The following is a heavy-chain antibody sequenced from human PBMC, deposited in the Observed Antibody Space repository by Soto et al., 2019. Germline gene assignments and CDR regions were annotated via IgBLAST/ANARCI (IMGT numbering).Heavy chain of an antibody. CDR3: ARVMAGSGWYTDYYGMDV. V-gene: IGHV4-4*02. CDR1: GGSISSSNW. CDR2: IYHSGST. Sequence: QVQLQESGPGLVKPSGTLSLTCAVSGGSISSSNWWSWVRQPPGKGLEWIGEIYHSGSTNYNPSLRSRVTISVDKSKTQFSLKLSSVTAADTAVYYCARVMAGSGWYTDYYGMDVWGQGTTVTVSS. J-gene: IGHJ6*02. D-gene: IGHD6-19*01.